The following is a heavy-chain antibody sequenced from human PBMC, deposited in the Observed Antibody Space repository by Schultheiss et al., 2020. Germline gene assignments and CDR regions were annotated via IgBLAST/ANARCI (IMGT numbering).Heavy chain of an antibody. CDR3: ASTDTAMISHY. CDR2: IYYSGST. J-gene: IGHJ4*02. D-gene: IGHD5-18*01. CDR1: GYSISGGDYQ. V-gene: IGHV4-31*03. Sequence: TLSLTCIVSGYSISGGDYQWTWIRQHPGRGLEWIGFIYYSGSTYYNPSLKSRVTISVDTSENQFSLRLSSVSAADTAVYYCASTDTAMISHYWGRGTLVTVSS.